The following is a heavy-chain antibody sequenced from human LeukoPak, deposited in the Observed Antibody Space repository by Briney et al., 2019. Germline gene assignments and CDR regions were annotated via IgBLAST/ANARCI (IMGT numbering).Heavy chain of an antibody. D-gene: IGHD5-12*01. CDR3: PSAIVAAEGGFEY. Sequence: PGESLRLSCAASGFTFSSYVMHWVRQAPGKGLEWVAGISHDGTSEHHADSVKGRFTISRDNSKNTVYLQMNSLRGEDTAIYHCPSAIVAAEGGFEYWGQGTLVTVSS. CDR1: GFTFSSYV. J-gene: IGHJ4*02. V-gene: IGHV3-30-3*01. CDR2: ISHDGTSE.